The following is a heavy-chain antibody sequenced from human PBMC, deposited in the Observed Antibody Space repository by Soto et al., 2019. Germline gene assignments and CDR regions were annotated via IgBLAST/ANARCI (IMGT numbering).Heavy chain of an antibody. J-gene: IGHJ4*02. CDR3: AKAWGPGYCSGGSCTLDY. CDR2: LSGSGGST. V-gene: IGHV3-23*01. D-gene: IGHD2-15*01. Sequence: EVQLLESGGGLVQPGGSLRLSCAASGFTFSSYAMSWVRQAPGKGLEWVSTLSGSGGSTYYPDSVKGRFTISRDNSKNTLYLQMNSLRAEDTAVYYCAKAWGPGYCSGGSCTLDYWGQGTLVTVSS. CDR1: GFTFSSYA.